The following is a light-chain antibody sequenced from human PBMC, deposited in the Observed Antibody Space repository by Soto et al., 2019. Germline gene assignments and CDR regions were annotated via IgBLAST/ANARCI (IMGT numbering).Light chain of an antibody. V-gene: IGLV2-14*03. CDR3: SSYTATRTVV. J-gene: IGLJ3*02. Sequence: QSALTQPASVSGSPGQSITIACTGTSSDIGGYNHVSWYQVHPGKAPRLVIYDVSIRPPAVSDRFSGSTSGNTASLTISGLQAEDEAVYYCSSYTATRTVVFGGGTKVTV. CDR2: DVS. CDR1: SSDIGGYNH.